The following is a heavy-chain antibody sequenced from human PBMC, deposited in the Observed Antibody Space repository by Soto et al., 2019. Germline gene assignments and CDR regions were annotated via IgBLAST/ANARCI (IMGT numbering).Heavy chain of an antibody. Sequence: PSETLSLTCAVYGGSFSGYYWSWIRQPPGKGLEWIGEINHSGSTNYNPSLKSRVTISVDTSKNQFSLKLSSVTAADAAVYYCARGFIPENYWGQGTRVTVSS. J-gene: IGHJ4*02. CDR3: ARGFIPENY. CDR1: GGSFSGYY. D-gene: IGHD2-2*01. V-gene: IGHV4-34*01. CDR2: INHSGST.